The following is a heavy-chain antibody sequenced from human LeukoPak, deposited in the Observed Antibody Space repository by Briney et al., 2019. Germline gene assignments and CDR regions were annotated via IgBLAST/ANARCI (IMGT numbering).Heavy chain of an antibody. J-gene: IGHJ4*02. D-gene: IGHD3-9*01. CDR3: ARARKYYDVLTGYKDQSYLDH. Sequence: ASVTVSCKTSGYTFVREGISWVRQAPGQRLEWMGLIRGYNGQTNYAETFQDRVIMTIEASADTAYMELRGLRSDDTAVYYCARARKYYDVLTGYKDQSYLDHWGQGTLVTVSP. CDR1: GYTFVREG. CDR2: IRGYNGQT. V-gene: IGHV1-18*01.